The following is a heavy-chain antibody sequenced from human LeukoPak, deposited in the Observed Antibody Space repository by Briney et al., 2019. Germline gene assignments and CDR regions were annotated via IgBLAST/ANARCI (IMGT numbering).Heavy chain of an antibody. J-gene: IGHJ3*02. CDR3: ATEPRRLGDLLTI. V-gene: IGHV3-64*01. D-gene: IGHD3-16*01. CDR1: GFGFSSYA. CDR2: ISSNGGST. Sequence: GGSLRLSCAASGFGFSSYAMHWVRQAPGKGLEYVSVISSNGGSTYYANSVKGRFTISRDNSKNTLYLQMGSLRAEDTAVYYCATEPRRLGDLLTIWGQGTMVTVSS.